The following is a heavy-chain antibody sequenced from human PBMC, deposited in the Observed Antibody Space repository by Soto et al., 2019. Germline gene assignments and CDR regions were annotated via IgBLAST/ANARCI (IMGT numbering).Heavy chain of an antibody. Sequence: ASVKVSCKASGYTFTGYYMHWVRQAPGQGLEWMGWINPNSGGTNYAQKFQGWVTMTRDTSISTAYMELSRLRSDDTAVYYCAREVEVRDCSGGSCYPYFDYWGQGTLVTVSS. V-gene: IGHV1-2*04. CDR3: AREVEVRDCSGGSCYPYFDY. CDR1: GYTFTGYY. J-gene: IGHJ4*02. CDR2: INPNSGGT. D-gene: IGHD2-15*01.